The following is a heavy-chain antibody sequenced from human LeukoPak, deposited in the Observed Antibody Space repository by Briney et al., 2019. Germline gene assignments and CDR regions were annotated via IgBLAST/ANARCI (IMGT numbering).Heavy chain of an antibody. J-gene: IGHJ5*02. V-gene: IGHV4-59*01. CDR3: ARVLSSRFDP. CDR2: IYYSGST. Sequence: SETLSLTCAVSAVSIRSFYWSWIRQPPGKGLEWIGYIYYSGSTNYNPSLKSRVTMSVDTSKNHFSLKLSSVTAADTATYYCARVLSSRFDPWGQGTLVTVSS. CDR1: AVSIRSFY.